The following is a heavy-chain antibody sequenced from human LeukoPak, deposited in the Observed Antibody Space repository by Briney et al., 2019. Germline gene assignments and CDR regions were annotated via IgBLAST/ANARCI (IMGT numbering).Heavy chain of an antibody. D-gene: IGHD3-10*01. V-gene: IGHV3-9*01. CDR1: GFTFDDYA. Sequence: GGSLRLSCAASGFTFDDYAMHWVRQAPGKGLEWVSGISWNSGSIGYADSVKGRFTISRDNAKNSLYLQMNSLRAEDTALYYCAKANYYVSGGAFDIWGQGTMLTVSS. CDR3: AKANYYVSGGAFDI. J-gene: IGHJ3*02. CDR2: ISWNSGSI.